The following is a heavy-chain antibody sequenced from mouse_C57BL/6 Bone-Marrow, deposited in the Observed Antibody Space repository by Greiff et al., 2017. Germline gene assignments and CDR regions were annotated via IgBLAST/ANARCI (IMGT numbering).Heavy chain of an antibody. CDR1: GFNIKNTY. D-gene: IGHD1-1*01. CDR2: IDPANGNT. J-gene: IGHJ4*01. Sequence: VQLQQSVAELVRPGASVKLSCTASGFNIKNTYMHWVKQRPEQGLEWIGRIDPANGNTKYAPKFQGKATITADTSSNTAYLQLSSLTSEDTASYYWARRRVVAPYYYAMDYWGQGTSVTVAS. CDR3: ARRRVVAPYYYAMDY. V-gene: IGHV14-3*01.